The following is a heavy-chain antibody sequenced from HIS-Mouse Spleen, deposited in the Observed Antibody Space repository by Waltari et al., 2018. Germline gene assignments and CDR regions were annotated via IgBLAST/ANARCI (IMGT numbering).Heavy chain of an antibody. V-gene: IGHV3-9*01. Sequence: EVQLVESGGGLVQPGRSLRLSCAASGFTFDVYAIHWVRQAPGKGLEWVSGISWNSGSIGYADSVKGRFTISRDNAKNSLYLQMNSLRAEDTALYYCAKGLGMTVIDYWGQGTLVTVSS. J-gene: IGHJ4*02. CDR2: ISWNSGSI. D-gene: IGHD4-17*01. CDR3: AKGLGMTVIDY. CDR1: GFTFDVYA.